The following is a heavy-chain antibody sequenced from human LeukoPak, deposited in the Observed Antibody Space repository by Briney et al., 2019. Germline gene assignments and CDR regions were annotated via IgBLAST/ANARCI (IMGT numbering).Heavy chain of an antibody. J-gene: IGHJ4*02. CDR2: INPNSGGT. CDR1: GYTFTGYY. Sequence: ASVKVSCKASGYTFTGYYMHWVRQAPGQGLEWMGWINPNSGGTNYAQKFQGRVTMTRDTSISTAYMELSRLRSDDTAVYYCARALRTTVTTYGVLGYWGQGTLVIVSS. V-gene: IGHV1-2*02. D-gene: IGHD4-17*01. CDR3: ARALRTTVTTYGVLGY.